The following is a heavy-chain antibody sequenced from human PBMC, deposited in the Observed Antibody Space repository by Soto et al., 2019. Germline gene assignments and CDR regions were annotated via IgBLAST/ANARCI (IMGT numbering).Heavy chain of an antibody. Sequence: QVTLKESGPVLVKPTETLTLTCTVSGFSLSNARMGVSWIRQPPGKALEWLAHIFSNDEKSYSTSLKSRLTTXKXTXISQVVLTMTNMDPVDTATYYCARMIAVAGINWFDPWGQGTLVTVSS. CDR3: ARMIAVAGINWFDP. CDR2: IFSNDEK. D-gene: IGHD6-19*01. CDR1: GFSLSNARMG. V-gene: IGHV2-26*01. J-gene: IGHJ5*02.